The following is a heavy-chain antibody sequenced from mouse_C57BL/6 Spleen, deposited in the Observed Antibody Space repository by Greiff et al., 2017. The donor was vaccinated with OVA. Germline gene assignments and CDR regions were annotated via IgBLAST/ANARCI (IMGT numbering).Heavy chain of an antibody. Sequence: VQLQQPGAELVKPGASVKLSCKASGYTFTSYWMNWVKQRPGRGLAWIGRIDPNSGGTRYNEKFKSKATLTVDKPSSTAYMQLSSRISEDSAVDYCARRGWLLRYWYFDVWGTGTTVTVSS. CDR2: IDPNSGGT. J-gene: IGHJ1*03. D-gene: IGHD2-3*01. CDR3: ARRGWLLRYWYFDV. CDR1: GYTFTSYW. V-gene: IGHV1-72*01.